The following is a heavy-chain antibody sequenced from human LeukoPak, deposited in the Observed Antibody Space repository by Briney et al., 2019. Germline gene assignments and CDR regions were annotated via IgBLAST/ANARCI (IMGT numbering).Heavy chain of an antibody. J-gene: IGHJ4*02. CDR1: GASISSGSYY. Sequence: SETLSLTCTVSGASISSGSYYWSWIRQPGGKGLEWIGRIDTSGSTTYNPSLKCRVTISVDTSKNQFSLKLSPVTAADTAVYYCARIRRVWFGELIDYWGQGTLVTVSS. V-gene: IGHV4-61*02. D-gene: IGHD3-10*01. CDR2: IDTSGST. CDR3: ARIRRVWFGELIDY.